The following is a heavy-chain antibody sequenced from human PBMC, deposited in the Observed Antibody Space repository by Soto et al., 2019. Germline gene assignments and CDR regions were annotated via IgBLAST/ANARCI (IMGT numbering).Heavy chain of an antibody. CDR3: ATAGPAAIARHHFDY. J-gene: IGHJ4*02. CDR2: FDPEDGET. Sequence: ASVKVSCKVSGYTLTELSMHWVRQAPGKGLERMGGFDPEDGETIYAQKFQGRVTMTEDTSTDTAYMELSSLRSEDTAVYYCATAGPAAIARHHFDYWGQGTLVTVSS. V-gene: IGHV1-24*01. D-gene: IGHD2-2*01. CDR1: GYTLTELS.